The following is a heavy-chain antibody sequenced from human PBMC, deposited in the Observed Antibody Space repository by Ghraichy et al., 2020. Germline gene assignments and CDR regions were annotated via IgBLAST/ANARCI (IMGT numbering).Heavy chain of an antibody. J-gene: IGHJ2*01. CDR2: IYYSGST. V-gene: IGHV4-59*01. CDR3: ARNGRHSYWYFDL. D-gene: IGHD2-8*01. Sequence: SETLSLTCTVSGGSISSYYWSWIRQPPGKGLEWIGYIYYSGSTNYNPSLKSRVTISVDTSKNQFSLKLSSVTAADTAVYYCARNGRHSYWYFDLWGRGTLVTVSS. CDR1: GGSISSYY.